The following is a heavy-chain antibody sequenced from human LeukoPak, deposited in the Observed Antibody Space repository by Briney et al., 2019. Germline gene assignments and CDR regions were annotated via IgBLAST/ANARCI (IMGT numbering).Heavy chain of an antibody. CDR2: ISYDGSNK. V-gene: IGHV3-30-3*01. D-gene: IGHD1-26*01. Sequence: GRSLRLSCAASGFTFSSYAMHWVRQAPGKGLEWVAVISYDGSNKYYADSVKGRFTISRDNSKNTLYLQMNSLRADDTAVYYCARDPTSGSPPGYYGMDVWGQGTTVTVSS. J-gene: IGHJ6*02. CDR1: GFTFSSYA. CDR3: ARDPTSGSPPGYYGMDV.